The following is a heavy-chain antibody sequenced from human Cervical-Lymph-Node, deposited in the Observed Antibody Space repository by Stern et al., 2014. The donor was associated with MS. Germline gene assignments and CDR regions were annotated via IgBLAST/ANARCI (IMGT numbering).Heavy chain of an antibody. J-gene: IGHJ2*01. V-gene: IGHV3-64*01. CDR2: ISSTGGST. CDR3: ARGVTYCGGDCYGWYFDL. D-gene: IGHD2-21*02. CDR1: GFTFSSYA. Sequence: EVQLVQSGGGLVQPGGSLRLSCAASGFTFSSYAMHWVRQAPGKGLESVSVISSTGGSTYYANSVKGRFTISRDNSKNTLYLHMGSLRVEDMAVYYCARGVTYCGGDCYGWYFDLWGRGTLVTVSS.